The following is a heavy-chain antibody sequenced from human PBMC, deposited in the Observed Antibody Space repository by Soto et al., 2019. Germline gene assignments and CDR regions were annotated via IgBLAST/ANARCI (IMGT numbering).Heavy chain of an antibody. Sequence: GGSLRLSCAASGFTFSSYGMHWVRQAPGKGLEWVAVISYDGSNKYYADSVKGRFTISRDNSKNTLYLQMNSLRAEDTAVYYCAKDLDSSGYSSPFDYWGQGTLVTVSS. D-gene: IGHD3-22*01. J-gene: IGHJ4*02. CDR1: GFTFSSYG. CDR2: ISYDGSNK. V-gene: IGHV3-30*18. CDR3: AKDLDSSGYSSPFDY.